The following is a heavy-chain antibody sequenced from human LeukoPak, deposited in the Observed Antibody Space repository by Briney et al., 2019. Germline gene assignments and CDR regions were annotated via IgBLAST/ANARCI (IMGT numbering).Heavy chain of an antibody. J-gene: IGHJ4*02. CDR1: GFTFSSYA. D-gene: IGHD3-10*01. CDR2: ISGNGDST. CDR3: AKVWFGELSHFDY. V-gene: IGHV3-23*01. Sequence: PGGSLRLSCASSGFTFSSYAMSWVRQAPGKGLEWVSTISGNGDSTYCADSVKGRFTISRDNSKNTLYLQISSLRAEDTAVYYCAKVWFGELSHFDYWGQGTLVTVSS.